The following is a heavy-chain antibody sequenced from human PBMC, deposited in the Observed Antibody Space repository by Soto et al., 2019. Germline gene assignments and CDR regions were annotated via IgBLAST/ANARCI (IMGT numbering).Heavy chain of an antibody. CDR1: GGSVSSGSYY. Sequence: QVQLQESGPGLVKPSETLSLTCTVSGGSVSSGSYYWSWIRQPPGKGLEWIGYIYYSGSTNYNPSHNSRVTISVDTSKNQAPLKLSSGPAADTAVYYCASRITYCTSGVCSDYWGQGTLVTVSS. V-gene: IGHV4-61*01. CDR3: ASRITYCTSGVCSDY. CDR2: IYYSGST. J-gene: IGHJ4*02. D-gene: IGHD2-8*01.